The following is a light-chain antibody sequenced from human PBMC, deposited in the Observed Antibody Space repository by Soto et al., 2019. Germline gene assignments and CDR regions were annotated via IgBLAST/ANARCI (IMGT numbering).Light chain of an antibody. CDR3: QQANSFLWT. V-gene: IGKV1-12*01. CDR2: VAS. CDR1: QGISSW. Sequence: DIQMNRSPSSVSASVGDRVTITCRASQGISSWLAWYQHRPGKAPRLLIYVASSLQSGVPSRFSGSGSGTDFTLTISSLQPEDFATYYCQQANSFLWTFGQGTKVEIK. J-gene: IGKJ1*01.